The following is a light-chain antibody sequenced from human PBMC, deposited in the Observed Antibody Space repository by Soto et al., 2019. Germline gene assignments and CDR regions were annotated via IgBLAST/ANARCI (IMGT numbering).Light chain of an antibody. V-gene: IGLV2-14*01. J-gene: IGLJ1*01. Sequence: SVMPQPDSVSGSPGQPITISCTGTSSDVGNYKYVSWYQQHPGKAPKLMIYEVSNRPSGVSNRSSGSKSGNTASLTISGLQAEDETDYYFFSYTSSGTYVFGTGTKVTVL. CDR2: EVS. CDR1: SSDVGNYKY. CDR3: FSYTSSGTYV.